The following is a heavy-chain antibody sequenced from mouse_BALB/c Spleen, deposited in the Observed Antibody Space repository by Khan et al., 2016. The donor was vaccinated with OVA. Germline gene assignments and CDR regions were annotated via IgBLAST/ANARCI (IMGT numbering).Heavy chain of an antibody. CDR1: GYSITSDYA. Sequence: EVQLQESGPGLVKPSQSLSLTCTVTGYSITSDYAWNWIRQFPGNKLEWMGYINYSGGTSYLPSLKSRISITRDTSKNQFFLQLNSVTTEDSATYYVARWFAYWGQGTLVTVS. CDR2: INYSGGT. CDR3: ARWFAY. V-gene: IGHV3-2*02. J-gene: IGHJ3*01.